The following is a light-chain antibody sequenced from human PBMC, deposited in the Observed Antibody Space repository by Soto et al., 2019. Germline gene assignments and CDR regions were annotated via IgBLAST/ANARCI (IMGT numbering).Light chain of an antibody. CDR1: INYLGRYNY. J-gene: IGLJ1*01. V-gene: IGLV2-11*01. Sequence: QYSLTQPRAVSRSPGDSVTISFTGTINYLGRYNYVTCYQQHPGEAPKIVMYDVAQRPEGVSDRLYGDKSGKTASLTISGIQADDEATYYCCSYAGSDALVFGSGTKVTVL. CDR3: CSYAGSDALV. CDR2: DVA.